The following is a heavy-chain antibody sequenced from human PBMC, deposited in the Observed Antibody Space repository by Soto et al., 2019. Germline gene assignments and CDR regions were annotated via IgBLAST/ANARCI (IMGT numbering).Heavy chain of an antibody. Sequence: EVQLVETGGGLIQPGGSLRLSCAASGFTVSGNYMSWFRQAPGKGLEWVSVIYNGGGTYYADSVKGRFTISRDNSKNTLSLQMNSLRAEDTAVYYGASTRGSSYDYWGQGTLVTVSS. V-gene: IGHV3-53*02. D-gene: IGHD6-6*01. CDR3: ASTRGSSYDY. CDR1: GFTVSGNY. CDR2: IYNGGGT. J-gene: IGHJ4*02.